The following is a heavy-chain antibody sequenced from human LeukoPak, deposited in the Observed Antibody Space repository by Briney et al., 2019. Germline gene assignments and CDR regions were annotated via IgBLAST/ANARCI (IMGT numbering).Heavy chain of an antibody. J-gene: IGHJ4*02. D-gene: IGHD3-22*01. CDR2: ISYGGGT. V-gene: IGHV4-59*08. Sequence: SETLSLTCAVSGGSISSFYWSWVRQPPGKGLEWVGYISYGGGTTYNPSLKRRVSMSIDTSKNQFSLRLSSVTAAGTALYYCARVGDTSGYFYYFDYWGQGTLVTVSS. CDR3: ARVGDTSGYFYYFDY. CDR1: GGSISSFY.